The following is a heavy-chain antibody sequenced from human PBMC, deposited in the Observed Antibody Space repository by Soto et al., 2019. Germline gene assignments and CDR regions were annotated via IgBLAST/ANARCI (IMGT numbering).Heavy chain of an antibody. CDR3: GRGLTGSWNCLDP. V-gene: IGHV3-74*01. D-gene: IGHD2-15*01. CDR1: GFTFSSYW. CDR2: INSDGSGT. J-gene: IGHJ5*02. Sequence: EVQLVESGGGLVQPGESLRLSCAASGFTFSSYWMHWLRHAPGKGLVWVSRINSDGSGTNYATSVKGRFTVSRDNAKKTKYLQMNSLRAEDTAVYYCGRGLTGSWNCLDPWCEGTLVTVSS.